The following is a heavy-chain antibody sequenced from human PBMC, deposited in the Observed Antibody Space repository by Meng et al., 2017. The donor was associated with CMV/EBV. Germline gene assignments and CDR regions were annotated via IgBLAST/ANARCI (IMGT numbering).Heavy chain of an antibody. CDR2: IKKDGSEK. V-gene: IGHV3-7*02. J-gene: IGHJ4*02. D-gene: IGHD4-17*01. CDR1: GLTISNYW. Sequence: LVESGGGLVRPGGFLSLSCAASGLTISNYWMSWVRQAPGKGLEWVANIKKDGSEKYYVDSVKGRFSISRDNADNSLYLQMNNLRAEDTAVYYCRLGHYSQDWGQGTLVTVSS. CDR3: RLGHYSQD.